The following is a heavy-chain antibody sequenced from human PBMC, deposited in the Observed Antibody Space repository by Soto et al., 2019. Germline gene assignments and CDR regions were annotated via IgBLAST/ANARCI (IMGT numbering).Heavy chain of an antibody. Sequence: GGSLRLSCAASGFTFSSYGMHWVRQAPGKGLEWVSAISGSGGSTYYADSVKGRFAISRDNSKNTLYLQMNSLRAEDTAVYYCAKGMGYSSGWPDFQHWGQGTLVTVSS. D-gene: IGHD6-19*01. V-gene: IGHV3-23*01. J-gene: IGHJ1*01. CDR2: ISGSGGST. CDR3: AKGMGYSSGWPDFQH. CDR1: GFTFSSYG.